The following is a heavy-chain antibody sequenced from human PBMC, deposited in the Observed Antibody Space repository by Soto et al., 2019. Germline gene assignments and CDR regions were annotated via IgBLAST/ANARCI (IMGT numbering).Heavy chain of an antibody. D-gene: IGHD2-15*01. Sequence: QVQLVQSGAEVKKPGASVKVSCKASGYIFTSHDINWVRHVPGQGFEWMGWMSPFSGNTGSAQKFQGRVSLTRNTSINTSYMELSSLTSDDTAVYYCARGLCTGGTCYGLTVDFWGQGTTVTFSS. CDR2: MSPFSGNT. CDR1: GYIFTSHD. J-gene: IGHJ3*01. V-gene: IGHV1-8*01. CDR3: ARGLCTGGTCYGLTVDF.